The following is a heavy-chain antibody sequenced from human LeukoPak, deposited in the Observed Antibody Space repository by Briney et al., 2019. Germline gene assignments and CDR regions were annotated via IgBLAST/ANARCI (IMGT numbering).Heavy chain of an antibody. V-gene: IGHV1-8*03. CDR1: GYTFTSYD. J-gene: IGHJ4*02. D-gene: IGHD5-24*01. CDR3: AREVGDGYNAHFDY. Sequence: GASVKVSCKASGYTFTSYDINWVRQATGQGLEWMGWMNPNSGNTGYAQKFQGRVTITRNTSISTAYMEVSSLRSADTAVYYCAREVGDGYNAHFDYWGQGTLVTVSS. CDR2: MNPNSGNT.